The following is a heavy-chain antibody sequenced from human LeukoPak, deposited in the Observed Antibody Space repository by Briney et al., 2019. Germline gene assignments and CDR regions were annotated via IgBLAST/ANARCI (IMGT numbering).Heavy chain of an antibody. V-gene: IGHV3-33*01. Sequence: PGGSLRLSCAASGFIFSTYGMHWVRQAPGKGLEWVAVIWHDGSNRHYADSVKGRFTISRDNPKSTLYRQMNSLRAEDTAVYYCVRVVTASNTDPAFDIWGQGTLVTVSS. D-gene: IGHD2-21*02. CDR3: VRVVTASNTDPAFDI. CDR2: IWHDGSNR. CDR1: GFIFSTYG. J-gene: IGHJ3*02.